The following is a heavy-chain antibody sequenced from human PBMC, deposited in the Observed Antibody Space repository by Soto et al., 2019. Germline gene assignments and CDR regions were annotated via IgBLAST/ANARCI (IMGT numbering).Heavy chain of an antibody. Sequence: QVHLVESGGGVVQPGRSLTLSCAASGFSFRTSGMHWVRQAPGKGLEWVTGMWYDGHVEGYLDSVKGRFTISRDNSNSLMSLQMSNLRVDDTGVYYCARGLPKVAGGAFDIWGHGTMVTVSS. J-gene: IGHJ3*02. CDR3: ARGLPKVAGGAFDI. D-gene: IGHD2-15*01. V-gene: IGHV3-33*01. CDR2: MWYDGHVE. CDR1: GFSFRTSG.